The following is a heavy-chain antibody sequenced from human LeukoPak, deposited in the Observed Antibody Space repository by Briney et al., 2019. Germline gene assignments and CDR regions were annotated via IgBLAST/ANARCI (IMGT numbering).Heavy chain of an antibody. CDR2: ISYDGSNK. CDR3: AKQSSGYDLANFDY. V-gene: IGHV3-30*18. CDR1: GFTFSSYG. Sequence: GRSLRLSCAASGFTFSSYGMHWVRQAPGKGLEWVAVISYDGSNKYYADSVEGRFTISRDNSKNTLYLQMNSLRAEDTAVYYCAKQSSGYDLANFDYWGQGTLVTVSS. D-gene: IGHD5-12*01. J-gene: IGHJ4*02.